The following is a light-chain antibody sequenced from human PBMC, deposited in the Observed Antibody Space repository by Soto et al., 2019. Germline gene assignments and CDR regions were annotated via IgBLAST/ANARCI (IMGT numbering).Light chain of an antibody. J-gene: IGKJ1*01. V-gene: IGKV3-20*01. CDR1: QSVSSNS. Sequence: EIVLTQSPGTLSLSPGERATLSCRASQSVSSNSLVWYQQRPGQAPRIIVYGASSRANGIPDRFSGSGSGTDFTLTISRLEPEDFVVYYCQQYGSSPRTFGQGTKVEI. CDR3: QQYGSSPRT. CDR2: GAS.